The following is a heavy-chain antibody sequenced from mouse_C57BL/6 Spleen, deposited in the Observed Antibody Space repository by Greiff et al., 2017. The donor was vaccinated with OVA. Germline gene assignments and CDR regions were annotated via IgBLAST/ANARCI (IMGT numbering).Heavy chain of an antibody. D-gene: IGHD3-1*01. Sequence: VHVKQSGPELVKPGDSVKISCKASGYSFTGYFMNWVMQSHGKSLEWIGRINPYNGDTFYNQKFKGKATLTVDKSSSTAHMELRSLTSEDSAVYYCARGFGDYAMDYWGQGTSVTVSS. CDR3: ARGFGDYAMDY. CDR2: INPYNGDT. CDR1: GYSFTGYF. V-gene: IGHV1-20*01. J-gene: IGHJ4*01.